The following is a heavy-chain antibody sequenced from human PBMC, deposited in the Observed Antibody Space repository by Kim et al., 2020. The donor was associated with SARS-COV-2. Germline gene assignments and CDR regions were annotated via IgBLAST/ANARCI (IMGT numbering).Heavy chain of an antibody. J-gene: IGHJ4*02. CDR3: ARALKGGYYDSSGYDY. V-gene: IGHV3-7*01. D-gene: IGHD3-22*01. Sequence: GSGRGRFTISRDNAKNSLDLQMNSLTVEDTALYYCARALKGGYYDSSGYDYWGRGTLVTVSS.